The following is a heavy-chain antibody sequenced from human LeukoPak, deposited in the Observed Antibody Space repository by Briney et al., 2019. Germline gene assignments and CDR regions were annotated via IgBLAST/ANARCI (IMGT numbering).Heavy chain of an antibody. D-gene: IGHD6-13*01. Sequence: GGSLRLSCTASGFTFSSYWMHWVRQVPGRGLVWVSRINSAGISTNYADSVKGRFTISSDNAKNTLYLQMNSLRAEDTAIYYCARDIAAAVDYWGQGTLVTVSS. CDR3: ARDIAAAVDY. V-gene: IGHV3-74*01. J-gene: IGHJ4*02. CDR2: INSAGIST. CDR1: GFTFSSYW.